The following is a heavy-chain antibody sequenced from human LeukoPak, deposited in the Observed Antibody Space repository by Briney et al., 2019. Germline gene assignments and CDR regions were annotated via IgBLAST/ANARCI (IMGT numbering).Heavy chain of an antibody. CDR3: ARALYYGSGSYYNEVFDY. V-gene: IGHV1-2*02. Sequence: ASVKVSCKASGYTFTGYYMHWLRQAPGQGLEWMGWINPNSGGTNYAQKFQGRVTMTRDTSISTAYMELSRLRSDDTAVYYCARALYYGSGSYYNEVFDYWGQGTLVTVSS. CDR1: GYTFTGYY. CDR2: INPNSGGT. J-gene: IGHJ4*02. D-gene: IGHD3-10*01.